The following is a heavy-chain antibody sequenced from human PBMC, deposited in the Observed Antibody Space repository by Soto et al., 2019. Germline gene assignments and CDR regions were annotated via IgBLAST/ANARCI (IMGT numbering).Heavy chain of an antibody. CDR1: GYTLTELS. CDR3: ATDRYKYSSGWYNWFDP. J-gene: IGHJ5*02. CDR2: FDPEDGET. V-gene: IGHV1-24*01. Sequence: ASVKVSCKVSGYTLTELSMHWVRQAPGKGLEWMGGFDPEDGETIYAQKFQGRVTMTEDTSTDTAYMELSSLRSEDTAVYYCATDRYKYSSGWYNWFDPWGQGTLVTVSS. D-gene: IGHD6-19*01.